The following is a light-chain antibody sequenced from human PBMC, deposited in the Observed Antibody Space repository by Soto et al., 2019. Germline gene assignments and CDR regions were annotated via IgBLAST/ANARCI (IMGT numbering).Light chain of an antibody. CDR1: HSISSRF. Sequence: EIVLTQSPSILSRSAGERASLSCGASHSISSRFLAWYQQKPGQAPRLLIYGASSRATGIPDRFSGTAYEKDFTLTISRLAHEDSEVYYRQQYDNSPLTFGEGTRLEIK. CDR2: GAS. CDR3: QQYDNSPLT. J-gene: IGKJ5*01. V-gene: IGKV3-20*01.